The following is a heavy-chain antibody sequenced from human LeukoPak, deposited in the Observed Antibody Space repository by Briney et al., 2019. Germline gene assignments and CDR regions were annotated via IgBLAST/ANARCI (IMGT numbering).Heavy chain of an antibody. CDR2: LHFDGSRQ. CDR1: GFTFFTYG. J-gene: IGHJ4*02. D-gene: IGHD6-13*01. Sequence: GGSLRLSCEASGFTFFTYGMHWVRQTPGKGLKWVAFLHFDGSRQYYADSVKGRFTISRDNSKNTLYLQMNSLRAEDTAVYYCAEDSHPWFRQQQLVPVPGYYFDYWGQGTLVTVSS. CDR3: AEDSHPWFRQQQLVPVPGYYFDY. V-gene: IGHV3-30*02.